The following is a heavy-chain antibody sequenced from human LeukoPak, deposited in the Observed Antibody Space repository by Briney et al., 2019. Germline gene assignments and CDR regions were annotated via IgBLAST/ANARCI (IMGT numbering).Heavy chain of an antibody. CDR2: ISSSSYI. V-gene: IGHV3-21*01. CDR3: ATGGSDYADPFDY. J-gene: IGHJ4*02. Sequence: PGGSLRLSCAASGFTFSSYSMNWVRQAPGKGLEWVSSISSSSYIYYSESVTGRCTITRDNAKNSLYLQMNSLRAEDTAVYYCATGGSDYADPFDYWGQGTLVTVSS. CDR1: GFTFSSYS. D-gene: IGHD3-16*01.